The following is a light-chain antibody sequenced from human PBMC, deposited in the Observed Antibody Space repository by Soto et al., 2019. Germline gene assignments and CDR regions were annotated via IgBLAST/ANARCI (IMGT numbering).Light chain of an antibody. CDR3: QQCNNWSWT. Sequence: EIVMTQSPATLSVPPGERATLSCRASQSVSSNLAWYQQKPGQAPRLLIYGASTRATGIPARFSGSGSGTEFTLTISSLQSEDSAVYYCQQCNNWSWTFGQGTKVEIK. V-gene: IGKV3-15*01. J-gene: IGKJ1*01. CDR1: QSVSSN. CDR2: GAS.